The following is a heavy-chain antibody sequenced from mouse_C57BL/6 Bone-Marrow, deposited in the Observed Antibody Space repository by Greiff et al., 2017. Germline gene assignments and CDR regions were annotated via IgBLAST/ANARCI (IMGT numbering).Heavy chain of an antibody. CDR1: GYTFTSYW. J-gene: IGHJ3*01. D-gene: IGHD4-1*01. V-gene: IGHV1-5*01. Sequence: VQLKQSGTVLARPGASVKMSCKTSGYTFTSYWMHWVKQRPGQGLEWIGAIYPGNSDTSYKQKFKGKAKLTADKSASTADMELSSLTNEDSAVYYCTREELGGFAYWGQGTLVTVSA. CDR2: IYPGNSDT. CDR3: TREELGGFAY.